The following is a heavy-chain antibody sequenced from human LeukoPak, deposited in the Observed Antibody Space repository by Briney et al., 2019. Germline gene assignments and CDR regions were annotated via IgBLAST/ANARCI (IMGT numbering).Heavy chain of an antibody. CDR2: ISGSGGST. CDR1: GFTFSSYA. V-gene: IGHV3-23*01. Sequence: GGSLRLSYAASGFTFSSYAMSWVRQAPGKGLEWVSAISGSGGSTYYADSVKGRFTISRDNSKNTLYLQMNSLRAEDTAVYYCAKNTNFIAAAGTFDYWGQGTLVTVSS. D-gene: IGHD6-13*01. J-gene: IGHJ4*02. CDR3: AKNTNFIAAAGTFDY.